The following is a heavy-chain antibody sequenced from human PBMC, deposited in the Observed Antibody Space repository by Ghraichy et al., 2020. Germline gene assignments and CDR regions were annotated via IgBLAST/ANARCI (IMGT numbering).Heavy chain of an antibody. CDR1: GGSISSYY. J-gene: IGHJ6*02. CDR3: ARYYDFWSGSSYSYFGMDV. D-gene: IGHD3-3*01. CDR2: IYYSGNT. Sequence: LSLTCTVSGGSISSYYWNWIRQPPGKGLEWIGYIYYSGNTNYNPSLKSRVTISVATSKNQLSLKRSTVTAAATAVYYCARYYDFWSGSSYSYFGMDVWGQGTTVTLSS. V-gene: IGHV4-59*01.